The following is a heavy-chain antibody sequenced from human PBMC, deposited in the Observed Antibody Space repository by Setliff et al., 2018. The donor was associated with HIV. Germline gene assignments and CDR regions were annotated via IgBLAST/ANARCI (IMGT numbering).Heavy chain of an antibody. CDR3: TRAGQQLPYYYYYYGMDV. CDR2: INHSGST. J-gene: IGHJ6*02. Sequence: SETLSLTCAVYGGSFSGYYWSWIRQPPGKGLEWIGEINHSGSTNYNPSLKSRVTISVDTSKNQFSLKLSSVTAADTAVYYCTRAGQQLPYYYYYYGMDVWGQGTTVTVSS. CDR1: GGSFSGYY. V-gene: IGHV4-34*01. D-gene: IGHD6-13*01.